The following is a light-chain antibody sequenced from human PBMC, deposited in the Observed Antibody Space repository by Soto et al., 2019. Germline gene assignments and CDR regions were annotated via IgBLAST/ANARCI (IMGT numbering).Light chain of an antibody. Sequence: QSVLTQTASVSGSPGQSITISCTGTSSDVGSYNLVSWYQQHPGKVPKLMIYEVNKRPSGVPDRFSGSKSGNTASLTVSGLQAEDEADYYCSSYAGSSNVFGTGTKLTVL. CDR3: SSYAGSSNV. CDR2: EVN. V-gene: IGLV2-14*02. CDR1: SSDVGSYNL. J-gene: IGLJ1*01.